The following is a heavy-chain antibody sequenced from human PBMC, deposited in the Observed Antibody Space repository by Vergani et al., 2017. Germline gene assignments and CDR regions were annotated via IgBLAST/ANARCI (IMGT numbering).Heavy chain of an antibody. D-gene: IGHD3-3*01. CDR3: ARRIFSSFDY. J-gene: IGHJ4*02. CDR2: ISSSSSTI. CDR1: GFTFSSYS. V-gene: IGHV3-48*01. Sequence: EVQLVESGGGLVQPGGSLRLSCAASGFTFSSYSMNWVRQAPGKGLEWVSYISSSSSTIYYADSVKGRFTISRDNAKNSLYLQMNSLRAEDTAVYYCARRIFSSFDYWSQGTLVTVSS.